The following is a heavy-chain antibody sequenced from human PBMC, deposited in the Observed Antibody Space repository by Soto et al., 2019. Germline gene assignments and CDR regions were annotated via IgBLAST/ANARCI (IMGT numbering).Heavy chain of an antibody. D-gene: IGHD3-3*01. CDR3: AKVGESGYPSPYYFDY. CDR1: GFTFSSYG. Sequence: GGSLRLSCAASGFTFSSYGMHWVRQAPGKGLEWVAVISYDGSNKYYADSVKGRFTISRDNSKNTLYLQMNSLRAEDTAVYYCAKVGESGYPSPYYFDYWGQGTLVTVSS. CDR2: ISYDGSNK. V-gene: IGHV3-30*18. J-gene: IGHJ4*02.